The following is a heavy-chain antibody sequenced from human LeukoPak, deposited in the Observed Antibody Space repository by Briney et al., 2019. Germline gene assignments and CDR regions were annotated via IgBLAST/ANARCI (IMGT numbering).Heavy chain of an antibody. V-gene: IGHV4-34*01. Sequence: PSETLSLTCAVYGGSFSGYYWSWIRQPPGKGLEWIGEINHSGSTNYNPSLKSRVTISVDRSKNQFSLKLSSVTAADTAVYYCARDRDGLDYWGQGTLVTVSS. CDR2: INHSGST. J-gene: IGHJ4*02. CDR3: ARDRDGLDY. CDR1: GGSFSGYY.